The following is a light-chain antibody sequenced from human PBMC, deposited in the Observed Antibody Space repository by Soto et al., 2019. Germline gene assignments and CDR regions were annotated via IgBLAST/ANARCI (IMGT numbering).Light chain of an antibody. Sequence: DIQMTQSPSSLSASVGDRVTITCRAVQTINTYLNWYQQKPGKAPKFLIYDASHLQTGVPSRFSGSGSGTDFTLTINGLQPEDFATYYCQQCYSTPLTFGGGTKVEI. CDR2: DAS. V-gene: IGKV1-39*01. CDR3: QQCYSTPLT. CDR1: QTINTY. J-gene: IGKJ4*01.